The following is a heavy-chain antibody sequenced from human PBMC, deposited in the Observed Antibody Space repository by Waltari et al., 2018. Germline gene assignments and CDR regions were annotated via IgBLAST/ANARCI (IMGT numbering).Heavy chain of an antibody. J-gene: IGHJ6*02. CDR2: ISTYNGNT. CDR3: ARVVSSSSPSFYYYGLDV. D-gene: IGHD2-15*01. CDR1: GYTFTNYH. Sequence: QVQLVQSGTEVKSPGAAVKVSCKASGYTFTNYHLGWVRQAPGQGLEWMGWISTYNGNTRYAQKFQGRVTMTTDTSTSTAYMQLRSLRSDDTAVFYCARVVSSSSPSFYYYGLDVWGQGTTVTVSS. V-gene: IGHV1-18*04.